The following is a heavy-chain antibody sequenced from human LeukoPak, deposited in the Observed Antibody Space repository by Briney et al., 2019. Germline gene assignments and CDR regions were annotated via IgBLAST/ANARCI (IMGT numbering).Heavy chain of an antibody. CDR2: IYHSGGT. D-gene: IGHD3-9*01. CDR3: ARAQLRYFDWLYGMDV. J-gene: IGHJ6*02. V-gene: IGHV4-4*02. CDR1: GGSISSSNW. Sequence: SGTLSLTCAVSGGSISSSNWWSWVRQPPGKGLEWIGEIYHSGGTNYNPSLKSRVTISVDKSKNQFSLKLSSVTAADTAVYYCARAQLRYFDWLYGMDVWGQGTTVTVSS.